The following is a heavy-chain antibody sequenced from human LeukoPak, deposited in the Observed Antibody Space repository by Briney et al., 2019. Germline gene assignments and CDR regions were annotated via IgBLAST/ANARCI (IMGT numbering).Heavy chain of an antibody. J-gene: IGHJ5*02. CDR3: ARDDYASGSYYHTS. D-gene: IGHD3-10*01. Sequence: PGGSLRLSCAASGFTVSSNYMSWVRQAPGKGLEWVSVIYSGGSTYYADSVKGRFTISRDTSKNTLYLQMNSLRAEDTAVYYCARDDYASGSYYHTSWGQGTLVTVSS. CDR2: IYSGGST. V-gene: IGHV3-53*01. CDR1: GFTVSSNY.